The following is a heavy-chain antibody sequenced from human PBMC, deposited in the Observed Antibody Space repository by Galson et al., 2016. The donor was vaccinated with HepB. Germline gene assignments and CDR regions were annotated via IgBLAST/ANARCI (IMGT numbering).Heavy chain of an antibody. Sequence: SLRLSCAASGFTFDDYAMQWVRQAPGKGVEWVAGISWHSGNIGYAGCVKGRFTISRDNAKNSLYLQMNSLRTEDTALYYCAKATLGAATFYYGMGVWGHGTTVIVSS. CDR2: ISWHSGNI. CDR3: AKATLGAATFYYGMGV. D-gene: IGHD2-15*01. V-gene: IGHV3-9*01. J-gene: IGHJ6*02. CDR1: GFTFDDYA.